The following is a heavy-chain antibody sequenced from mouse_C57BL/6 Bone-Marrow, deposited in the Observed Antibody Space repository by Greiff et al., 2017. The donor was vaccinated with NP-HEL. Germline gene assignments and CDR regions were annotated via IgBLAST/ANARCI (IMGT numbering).Heavy chain of an antibody. J-gene: IGHJ3*01. CDR2: IDPSDSYT. D-gene: IGHD1-1*01. CDR1: GYTFTSYW. CDR3: ARALPYYVGPFAY. Sequence: QVQLQQPGAELVRPGTSVKLSCKASGYTFTSYWMHWVKQRPGQGLEWIGVIDPSDSYTNYNQKFKGKATLTVDTSSSTAYMQLSSLTSEDSAIYYCARALPYYVGPFAYWGQGTLVTVSA. V-gene: IGHV1-59*01.